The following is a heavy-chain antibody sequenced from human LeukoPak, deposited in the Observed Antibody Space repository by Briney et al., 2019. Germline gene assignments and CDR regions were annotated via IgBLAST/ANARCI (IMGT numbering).Heavy chain of an antibody. V-gene: IGHV4-38-2*02. J-gene: IGHJ4*02. CDR3: AREWRGYDSSSSWYADHFDY. D-gene: IGHD6-13*01. CDR2: IYHSGRT. Sequence: PSETLSLTCTVSGYSISSGYYWGWIRQPPGKGLEWIGSIYHSGRTYYNPSLKSRVTISVDTSKNQFSLQLNSVTPEDTAVYYCAREWRGYDSSSSWYADHFDYWGQGTLVTVSS. CDR1: GYSISSGYY.